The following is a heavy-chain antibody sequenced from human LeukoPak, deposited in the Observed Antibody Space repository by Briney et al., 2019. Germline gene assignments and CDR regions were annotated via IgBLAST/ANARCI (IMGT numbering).Heavy chain of an antibody. J-gene: IGHJ4*02. Sequence: SETLSLTCTVSGGSMSGYYWSWIRQPPGKGLEWLGYVYNSGSTDYNPSLKSRVTISADTSKNQFSLKLSSVTAADTAVYYCVRDRELFYWGQGTLVTVSS. CDR2: VYNSGST. CDR3: VRDRELFY. D-gene: IGHD1-7*01. V-gene: IGHV4-59*01. CDR1: GGSMSGYY.